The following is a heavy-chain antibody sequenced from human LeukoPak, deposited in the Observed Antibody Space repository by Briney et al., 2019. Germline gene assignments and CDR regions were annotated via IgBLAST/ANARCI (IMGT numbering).Heavy chain of an antibody. Sequence: GGSLRLCCAASGFSVSTNYMSWVRQAPGKGLEWVGRIKSKTDGGTTDYAAPVKGRFTISRDDSKNTLYLQMNSLKTEDTAVYYCTTGITMVRGVIHLIDYWGQGTLVTVSS. CDR3: TTGITMVRGVIHLIDY. CDR2: IKSKTDGGTT. V-gene: IGHV3-15*01. J-gene: IGHJ4*02. CDR1: GFSVSTNY. D-gene: IGHD3-10*01.